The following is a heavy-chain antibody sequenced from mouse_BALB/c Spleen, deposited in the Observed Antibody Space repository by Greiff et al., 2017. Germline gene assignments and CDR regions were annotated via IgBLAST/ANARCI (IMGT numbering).Heavy chain of an antibody. CDR1: GYTFTSYW. D-gene: IGHD2-2*01. V-gene: IGHV1-7*01. J-gene: IGHJ4*01. CDR2: INPSTGYT. CDR3: ARLRSTLIYYGYAGAMDY. Sequence: QVQLQQSGAELAKPGASVKMSCKASGYTFTSYWMHWVKQRPGQGLEWIGYINPSTGYTEYNQKFKDKATLTADKSSSTAYMQLSSLTSEDSAVYYCARLRSTLIYYGYAGAMDYWGQGTSVTVSS.